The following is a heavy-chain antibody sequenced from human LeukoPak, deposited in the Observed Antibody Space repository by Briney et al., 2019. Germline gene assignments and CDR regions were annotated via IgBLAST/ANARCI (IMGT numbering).Heavy chain of an antibody. Sequence: PSETLSLTCTVSGGSVSSSSYYWGWIRQSPGKGLEWIGSIDYSGGTYSNPSLKTRLTISEDTSKNQFSLKLSSVTAADTAVYYCARSRYSYYFDYWGQGTLVTVSS. CDR1: GGSVSSSSYY. CDR3: ARSRYSYYFDY. D-gene: IGHD2-15*01. CDR2: IDYSGGT. V-gene: IGHV4-39*01. J-gene: IGHJ4*02.